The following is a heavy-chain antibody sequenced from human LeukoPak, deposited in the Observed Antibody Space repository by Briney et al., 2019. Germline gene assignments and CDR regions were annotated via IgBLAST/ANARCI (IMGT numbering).Heavy chain of an antibody. CDR3: ARDSGTTGEVKFDP. J-gene: IGHJ5*02. CDR1: GGSISSYY. CDR2: IYSDGTI. V-gene: IGHV4-4*07. D-gene: IGHD4-17*01. Sequence: SETLSLTRTVSGGSISSYYWSWIRQPAGKGLEWIGRIYSDGTITYNPSLQSRLTMSIDTSKNQFSLKLSFVTAADTAVYYCARDSGTTGEVKFDPWGQGTLVTVSS.